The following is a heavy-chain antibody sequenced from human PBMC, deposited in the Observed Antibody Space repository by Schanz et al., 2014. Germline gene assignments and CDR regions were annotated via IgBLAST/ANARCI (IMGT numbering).Heavy chain of an antibody. J-gene: IGHJ5*02. D-gene: IGHD3-9*01. V-gene: IGHV3-23*01. CDR1: GFIFGSSV. CDR3: AKAADWPVTRFDP. CDR2: ITGASDHI. Sequence: EVQLLESGRGLIQPGGSLRLSCAASGFIFGSSVMAWVRQAPGKGLEWVSGITGASDHIDYAESVKGRFTISRDNSKNTLYLQRSSLRADDTAVYYCAKAADWPVTRFDPWGQGTLVTVSS.